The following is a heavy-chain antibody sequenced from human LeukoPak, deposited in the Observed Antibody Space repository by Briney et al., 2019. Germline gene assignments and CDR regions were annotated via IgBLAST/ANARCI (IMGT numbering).Heavy chain of an antibody. CDR1: VGTFSSYA. Sequence: SVKVSCKASVGTFSSYAISWVRQAPAQGLEWMGGIIPIFGTANYAQKFQGRVTITTDESTSKAYMELSSLRSEDTAVYYCARDFPHYYGSGSYQTSYSSYYYYMDVWGKGTTVTVSS. CDR2: IIPIFGTA. J-gene: IGHJ6*03. V-gene: IGHV1-69*05. D-gene: IGHD3-10*01. CDR3: ARDFPHYYGSGSYQTSYSSYYYYMDV.